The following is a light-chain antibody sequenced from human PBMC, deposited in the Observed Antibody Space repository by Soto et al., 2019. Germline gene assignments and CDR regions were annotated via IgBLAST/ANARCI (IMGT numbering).Light chain of an antibody. CDR2: EDS. CDR3: QSYDSSIYVI. CDR1: SGTIASNH. V-gene: IGLV6-57*03. Sequence: NFMLAQPHSVSESPGKTVTISCTRSSGTIASNHVQWYQQRPGSAPATVIYEDSQRPSGVPDRFSGSIDSSSNSASLTISGLKTEDEADYYCQSYDSSIYVIFGGGTQLTVL. J-gene: IGLJ2*01.